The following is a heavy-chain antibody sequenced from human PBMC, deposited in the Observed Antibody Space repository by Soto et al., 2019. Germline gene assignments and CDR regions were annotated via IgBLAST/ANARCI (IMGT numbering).Heavy chain of an antibody. V-gene: IGHV1-18*01. CDR3: ARDLAVALIDY. Sequence: QVQLVQSGAEVKKPGASVKVSCKASGYSFTSYGISWVRQAPGQGLEWMGWISAYNGNTKYAQQLQGRGTMTTDTSPSTAYMELRSMRSDDTAVYSCARDLAVALIDYWGQGTLVTVSS. J-gene: IGHJ4*02. CDR2: ISAYNGNT. CDR1: GYSFTSYG. D-gene: IGHD6-19*01.